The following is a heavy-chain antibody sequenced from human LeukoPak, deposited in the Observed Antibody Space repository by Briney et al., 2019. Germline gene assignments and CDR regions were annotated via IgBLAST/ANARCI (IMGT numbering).Heavy chain of an antibody. J-gene: IGHJ6*02. D-gene: IGHD3-10*01. CDR3: ARERYGSGTYEFV. V-gene: IGHV1-46*04. Sequence: ASVKVSCKAPGYTFITYHIHWVRQAAGQGLEWMGMISPSAGSTYYAQKLQGRVTLTGDTSTSTVYMELSSLRSEDTAIYYCARERYGSGTYEFVWGQGTTVTVSS. CDR2: ISPSAGST. CDR1: GYTFITYH.